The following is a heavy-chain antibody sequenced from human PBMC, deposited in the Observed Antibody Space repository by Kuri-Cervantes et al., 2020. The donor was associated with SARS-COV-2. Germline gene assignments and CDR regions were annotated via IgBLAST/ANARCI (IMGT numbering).Heavy chain of an antibody. Sequence: TCEGSGYSFTSYWIGWVRQMPGKGLEWMGIVYPGDSDTRYSPSFQGQVTISADKSISTAYLQWSSLKASDTAMYYCARHPDVDTAPYYMDVWGKRTTVTVSS. CDR1: GYSFTSYW. V-gene: IGHV5-51*01. CDR3: ARHPDVDTAPYYMDV. J-gene: IGHJ6*03. D-gene: IGHD5-18*01. CDR2: VYPGDSDT.